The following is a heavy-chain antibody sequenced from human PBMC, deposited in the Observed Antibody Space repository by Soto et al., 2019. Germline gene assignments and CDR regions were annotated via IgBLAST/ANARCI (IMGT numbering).Heavy chain of an antibody. CDR3: VRDGSGNLYLNWFDP. CDR2: ISSHSSTL. CDR1: GFTFSSYS. V-gene: IGHV3-48*02. D-gene: IGHD6-19*01. Sequence: EVQLVESGGGLVQPGGSLRLSCAASGFTFSSYSMNWVRQAPGKGLEWISYISSHSSTLYYADSVKGRFTISRDNAGNSLYLQMNSLRDGDTGVYSCVRDGSGNLYLNWFDPWGQGTMVTVSS. J-gene: IGHJ5*02.